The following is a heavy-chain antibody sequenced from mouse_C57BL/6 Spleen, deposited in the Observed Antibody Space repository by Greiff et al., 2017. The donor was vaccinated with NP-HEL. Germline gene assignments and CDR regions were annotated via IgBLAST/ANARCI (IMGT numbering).Heavy chain of an antibody. V-gene: IGHV1-15*01. CDR1: GYTFTDYE. CDR2: IDPETGGT. D-gene: IGHD1-1*01. Sequence: VQLQQSGAELVRPGASVTLSCKASGYTFTDYEMHWVKQTPVHGLEWIGAIDPETGGTAYNQKFKGKAILTADKSSSTAYMGLRSLTSEDSAVYYCTRIYYGSSYAMDYWGQGTSVTVSS. J-gene: IGHJ4*01. CDR3: TRIYYGSSYAMDY.